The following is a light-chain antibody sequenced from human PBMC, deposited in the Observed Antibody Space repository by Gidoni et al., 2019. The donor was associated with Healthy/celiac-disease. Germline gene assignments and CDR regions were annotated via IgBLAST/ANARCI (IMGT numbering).Light chain of an antibody. Sequence: DSQMTQSPSSLSASVGDRVTITCQASQDISNYLNWYQQKPGKAPKLLIYDASNLETGVPSRFSGSGSGTDFTFTIISLQPEDIATYYCQQYDNLPIPFGQGTRLEIK. CDR1: QDISNY. CDR2: DAS. V-gene: IGKV1-33*01. CDR3: QQYDNLPIP. J-gene: IGKJ5*01.